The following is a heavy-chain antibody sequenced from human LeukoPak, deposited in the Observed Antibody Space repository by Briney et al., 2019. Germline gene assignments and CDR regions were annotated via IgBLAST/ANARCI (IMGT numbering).Heavy chain of an antibody. V-gene: IGHV4-31*03. D-gene: IGHD3-16*02. CDR3: ARGTRDDYVWGSCRSPLDSNYYYDY. CDR2: IYYSGST. Sequence: PSQTLSLTCTVSGGSISSGGYYWSWIRRHPGKGLEWIGYIYYSGSTYYNPSLKSRVTISVDTSKNQFSLKLSSVTAADTAVYYCARGTRDDYVWGSCRSPLDSNYYYDYWGQGTLVTVSS. CDR1: GGSISSGGYY. J-gene: IGHJ4*02.